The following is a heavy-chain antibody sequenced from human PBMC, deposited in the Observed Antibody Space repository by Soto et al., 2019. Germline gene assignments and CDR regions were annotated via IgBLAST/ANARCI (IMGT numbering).Heavy chain of an antibody. CDR3: TTEAYDNSGSLAFDS. J-gene: IGHJ4*03. CDR1: GGSITNYY. D-gene: IGHD3-22*01. CDR2: IFHTGAT. Sequence: SETLSLTCTVSGGSITNYYYSWIRQPPGKGLEWIGYIFHTGATSYNPSLKSRVTLSVDTSQSQSSLKLNSVTAADTAVYYCTTEAYDNSGSLAFDSWAPGTLVTVSS. V-gene: IGHV4-59*08.